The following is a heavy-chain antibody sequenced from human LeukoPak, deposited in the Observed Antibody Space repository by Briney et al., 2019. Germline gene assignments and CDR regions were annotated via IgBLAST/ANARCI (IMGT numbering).Heavy chain of an antibody. CDR3: ARERPSYYYMDA. CDR1: GGSICSSTYY. Sequence: SETLSLTCTVSGGSICSSTYYWVWIRQPPGKGLEWIGSIYYNGDTYYSPSLQSRVSISVATSKNQFSLKLSSVTAADTAVYYCARERPSYYYMDAWGKGTTVTVSS. J-gene: IGHJ6*03. V-gene: IGHV4-39*07. D-gene: IGHD1-1*01. CDR2: IYYNGDT.